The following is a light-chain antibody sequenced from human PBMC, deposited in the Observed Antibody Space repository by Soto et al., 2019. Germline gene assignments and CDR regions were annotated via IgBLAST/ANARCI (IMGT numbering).Light chain of an antibody. Sequence: QSVLTQPPSASGTPGQRVSISCSGSSSNIRSNTVNWYQQVPGTAPKLLIYNNNQRPSGVPDRFSGSKSGTSGSLAISGLQSEDEADYYCAAWDDSVSGPVFGGGTKLTVL. V-gene: IGLV1-44*01. CDR1: SSNIRSNT. J-gene: IGLJ3*02. CDR2: NNN. CDR3: AAWDDSVSGPV.